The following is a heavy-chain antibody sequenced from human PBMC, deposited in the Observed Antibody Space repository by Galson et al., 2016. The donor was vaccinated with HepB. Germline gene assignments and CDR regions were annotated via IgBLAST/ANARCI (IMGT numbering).Heavy chain of an antibody. CDR3: ARGLPSYDVGLDY. D-gene: IGHD3-3*01. CDR1: GFTFSSYW. J-gene: IGHJ4*02. V-gene: IGHV3-7*01. CDR2: INQDGTEN. Sequence: SLRLSCAASGFTFSSYWMSWVRQTPGKRLEWVANINQDGTENYYMDSVKGRFTTSRDNAKNSLYLQMNNLRAEDTAVYYCARGLPSYDVGLDYWGQGTLVTVSS.